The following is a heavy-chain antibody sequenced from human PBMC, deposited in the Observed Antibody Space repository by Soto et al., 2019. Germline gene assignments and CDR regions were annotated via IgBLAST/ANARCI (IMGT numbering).Heavy chain of an antibody. J-gene: IGHJ4*02. D-gene: IGHD3-3*01. CDR3: ARNLGSGYYLHY. Sequence: GXSLKVSCQDSGYTFTGHGISWVRQAPGQGLEWMGWISAYNGNTNDAQKLQGRVTMTTDTSTSTAYMELRSLRSDDTAVYYCARNLGSGYYLHYWGQGTLVTVSS. CDR2: ISAYNGNT. V-gene: IGHV1-18*01. CDR1: GYTFTGHG.